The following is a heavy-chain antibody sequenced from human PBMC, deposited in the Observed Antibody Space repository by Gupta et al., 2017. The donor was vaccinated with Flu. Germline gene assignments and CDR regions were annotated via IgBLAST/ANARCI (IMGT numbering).Heavy chain of an antibody. J-gene: IGHJ4*02. CDR3: TRDTSRWVRFTPDY. Sequence: QVHLVESGGGVVQPGGSLRLSCAASGFSFSSYTMHWVRQAPGKGLEWVALIWEDGSKKYYSDSVKGRFTISRDNSKDTQYLQMDSLRAEDTAVYYCTRDTSRWVRFTPDYWGQGTLVTVSS. CDR2: IWEDGSKK. D-gene: IGHD1-26*01. V-gene: IGHV3-33*01. CDR1: GFSFSSYT.